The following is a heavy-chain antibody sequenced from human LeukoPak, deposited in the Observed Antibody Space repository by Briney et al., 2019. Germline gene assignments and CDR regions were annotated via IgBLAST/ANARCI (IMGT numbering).Heavy chain of an antibody. CDR2: ISGSGGST. CDR1: GFTFSSYA. J-gene: IGHJ4*02. Sequence: PGGSPRLSCAASGFTFSSYAMSWVRQAPGKGLEWVSAISGSGGSTYYADSVKGRFTISRDNSKNTLYLQMNSLRAEDAAVYYCAKVGEWAYYFDYWGQGTLVTVSS. D-gene: IGHD1-26*01. CDR3: AKVGEWAYYFDY. V-gene: IGHV3-23*01.